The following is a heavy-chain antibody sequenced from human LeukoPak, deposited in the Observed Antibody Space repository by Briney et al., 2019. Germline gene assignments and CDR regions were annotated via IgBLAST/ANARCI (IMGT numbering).Heavy chain of an antibody. J-gene: IGHJ6*02. V-gene: IGHV4-30-4*08. CDR3: ARDYYDILTGYRGAYYYGMDV. Sequence: PSQTLSLTCTVSGGSISSGDYYWSWIRQPPGKGLEWIGYIYYSGSTYYNPSLKSRVTISVDTSKNQFSLKLSSVTAADTAVYYCARDYYDILTGYRGAYYYGMDVWGQGTTVTVSS. CDR1: GGSISSGDYY. CDR2: IYYSGST. D-gene: IGHD3-9*01.